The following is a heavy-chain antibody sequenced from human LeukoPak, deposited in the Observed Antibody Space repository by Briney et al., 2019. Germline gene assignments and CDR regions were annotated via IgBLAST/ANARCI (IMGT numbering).Heavy chain of an antibody. D-gene: IGHD2-2*02. V-gene: IGHV3-30*02. CDR1: GFTFSSYG. CDR2: IRNDGSNK. CDR3: AKGGRNCSSTSCYRGREYYYYYYYMDV. Sequence: PGGSLRLSCAASGFTFSSYGMHWVRQAPGKGLEWVAFIRNDGSNKYYADSVKGRFTISRDNSKNTLYLQMNSLRAEDTAVYYCAKGGRNCSSTSCYRGREYYYYYYYMDVWGKGTTVTVSS. J-gene: IGHJ6*03.